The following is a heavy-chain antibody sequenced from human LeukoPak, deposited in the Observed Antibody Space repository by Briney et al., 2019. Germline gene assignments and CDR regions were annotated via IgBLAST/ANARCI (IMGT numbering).Heavy chain of an antibody. CDR1: GYTFTTYG. CDR3: AREGGESVLDY. V-gene: IGHV1-8*02. J-gene: IGHJ4*02. Sequence: VASLKDSCTASGYTFTTYGLSWVRQAPGQGLEWMGWMNPNSGNTGSAQKFQGRVTMTRNTSISTAYMELSSLRSEDTAIYYCAREGGESVLDYWGQGTLVTVSS. D-gene: IGHD2-21*01. CDR2: MNPNSGNT.